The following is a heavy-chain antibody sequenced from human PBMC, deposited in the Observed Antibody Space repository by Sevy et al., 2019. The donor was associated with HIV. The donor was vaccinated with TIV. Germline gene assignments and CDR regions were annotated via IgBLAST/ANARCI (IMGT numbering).Heavy chain of an antibody. Sequence: GGSPRLSCAASGFTFSSYSMNWVRQAPGKGLEWVSSISSSSSYIYYADSVKGRFTISRDNAKNSLYLQMNSLRAEDTAVYYCARRHTARSQNKAAGATGMKGEFDYWGQGTLVTVSS. CDR1: GFTFSSYS. D-gene: IGHD1-1*01. J-gene: IGHJ4*02. CDR3: ARRHTARSQNKAAGATGMKGEFDY. V-gene: IGHV3-21*01. CDR2: ISSSSSYI.